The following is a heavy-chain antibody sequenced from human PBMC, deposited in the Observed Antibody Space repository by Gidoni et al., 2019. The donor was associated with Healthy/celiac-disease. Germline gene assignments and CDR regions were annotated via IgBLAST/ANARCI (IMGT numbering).Heavy chain of an antibody. Sequence: QVQLVQSGAEVKKPGASVKVSCKASGYTFTSYDINWVRQATGQGLEWMGWMNPNSGNTGYAQKFQGRVTMTRNTSISTAYMELSSLRSEDTAVYYCARGLFKPTRFVSPPPDYWGQGTLVTVSS. CDR3: ARGLFKPTRFVSPPPDY. V-gene: IGHV1-8*01. CDR1: GYTFTSYD. D-gene: IGHD6-6*01. CDR2: MNPNSGNT. J-gene: IGHJ4*02.